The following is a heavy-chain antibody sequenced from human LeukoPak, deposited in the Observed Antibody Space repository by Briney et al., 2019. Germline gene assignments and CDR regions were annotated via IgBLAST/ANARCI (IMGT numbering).Heavy chain of an antibody. V-gene: IGHV3-30*18. Sequence: PGGSLRLSCAASGFTFSSYGMHWVRQAPGKGLEWVTDISYDGSNKYYADSVKGRFTISRDNSKNTLYLHMNSLRAEDTAVYYCAKEGYYYDSSGYGPLNFDYWGQGTLVTVSS. J-gene: IGHJ4*02. D-gene: IGHD3-22*01. CDR2: ISYDGSNK. CDR1: GFTFSSYG. CDR3: AKEGYYYDSSGYGPLNFDY.